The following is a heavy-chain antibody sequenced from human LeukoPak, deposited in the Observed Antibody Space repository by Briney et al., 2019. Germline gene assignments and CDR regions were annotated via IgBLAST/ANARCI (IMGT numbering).Heavy chain of an antibody. Sequence: GGSLRLSCAASGFTFSSYAMSWVRQAPGKGLEWVSVIYSGGSTYYADSVKGRFTISRDNAKNSLYLKMNSLRAEDTAVYYCASSIAEYAFDIWGQGTMVTVSS. CDR1: GFTFSSYA. J-gene: IGHJ3*02. CDR3: ASSIAEYAFDI. D-gene: IGHD6-6*01. CDR2: IYSGGST. V-gene: IGHV3-23*03.